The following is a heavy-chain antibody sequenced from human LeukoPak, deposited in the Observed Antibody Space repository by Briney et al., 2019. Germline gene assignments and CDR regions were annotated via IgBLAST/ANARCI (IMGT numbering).Heavy chain of an antibody. CDR1: GFTFSSYW. J-gene: IGHJ4*02. CDR2: IKGDERST. D-gene: IGHD3-3*01. Sequence: GGSLRLSCAASGFTFSSYWLHWVRQAPGKGLVWVSRIKGDERSTNYADSVKGRFTISRDNAKNSLYLQMSSLRVEDTAVYYCASWAGNTQSDSWSGPFDYWGQGTLVTVSS. V-gene: IGHV3-74*01. CDR3: ASWAGNTQSDSWSGPFDY.